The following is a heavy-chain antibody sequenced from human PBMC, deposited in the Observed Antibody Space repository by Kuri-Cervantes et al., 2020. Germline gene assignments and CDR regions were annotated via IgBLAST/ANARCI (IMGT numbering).Heavy chain of an antibody. V-gene: IGHV4-39*07. CDR2: INHSGST. CDR1: GGSVSSSSYY. J-gene: IGHJ4*02. CDR3: ARFPGAVRGIIIPYFDY. Sequence: SETLSLTCTVSGGSVSSSSYYWSWIRQPPGKGLEWIGEINHSGSTNYNPSLKSRVTISVDTSKNQFSLKLSSVTAADTVVYYCARFPGAVRGIIIPYFDYWGQGTLVTVSS. D-gene: IGHD3-10*01.